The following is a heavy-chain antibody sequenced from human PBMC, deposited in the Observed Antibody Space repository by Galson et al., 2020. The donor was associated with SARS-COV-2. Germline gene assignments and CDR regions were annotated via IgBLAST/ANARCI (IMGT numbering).Heavy chain of an antibody. Sequence: ASVKVSCKASGYTFTSYGISWVRQTPGQGLEWMGWISAYNGNTNYAQKLQGRVTMTTDTSTSTAYMELRSLRSDDTAVYYCAREETFGSGXXYXLHYYYYGMNVWGQGTTVTVSS. D-gene: IGHD3-10*01. CDR2: ISAYNGNT. J-gene: IGHJ6*02. CDR1: GYTFTSYG. CDR3: AREETFGSGXXYXLHYYYYGMNV. V-gene: IGHV1-18*01.